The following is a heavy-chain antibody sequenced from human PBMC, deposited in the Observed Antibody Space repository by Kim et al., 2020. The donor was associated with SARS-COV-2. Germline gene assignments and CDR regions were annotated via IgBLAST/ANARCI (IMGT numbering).Heavy chain of an antibody. Sequence: NYAQKFQGRVTITADKSTSTAYRELSSLRSEDTAVYYCARVEYSSSAPSWGQGTLVTVSS. CDR3: ARVEYSSSAPS. V-gene: IGHV1-69*04. D-gene: IGHD6-6*01. J-gene: IGHJ5*02.